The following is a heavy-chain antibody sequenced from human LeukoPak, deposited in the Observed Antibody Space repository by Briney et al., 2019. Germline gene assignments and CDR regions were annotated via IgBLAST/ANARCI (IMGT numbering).Heavy chain of an antibody. J-gene: IGHJ6*02. Sequence: RGESLKISCKGSGYSFTSYWIGWVRQMPGKGLEWMGIIYPGDSDTRYSPSFQGQVTISADKSISTACLQWSSLKASDTAMYYCARQGGYSSGWYDDYYYYGMDVWGQGTTVTVSS. CDR1: GYSFTSYW. CDR2: IYPGDSDT. V-gene: IGHV5-51*01. D-gene: IGHD6-19*01. CDR3: ARQGGYSSGWYDDYYYYGMDV.